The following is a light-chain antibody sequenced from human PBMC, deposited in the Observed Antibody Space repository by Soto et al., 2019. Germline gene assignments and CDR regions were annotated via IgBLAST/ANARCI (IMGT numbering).Light chain of an antibody. Sequence: EIVMTQSPATLSVSPGERATLSCRASQSVSSNLAWYQQKPGQAPRILIYGASTRATGVPARFSGSGSGTEFPLTIDSLQSEDFAVYYCQQYNNWPPWTFGQGTKVELK. CDR2: GAS. CDR3: QQYNNWPPWT. V-gene: IGKV3-15*01. CDR1: QSVSSN. J-gene: IGKJ1*01.